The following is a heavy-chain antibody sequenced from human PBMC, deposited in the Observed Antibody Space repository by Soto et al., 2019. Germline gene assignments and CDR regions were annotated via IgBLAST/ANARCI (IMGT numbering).Heavy chain of an antibody. CDR2: ISYDGSNK. D-gene: IGHD3-10*01. J-gene: IGHJ6*02. CDR1: GFTFSSYG. V-gene: IGHV3-30*18. Sequence: GSLRLSCAASGFTFSSYGMHWVRQAPGKGLEWVAVISYDGSNKYYADSVKGRFTISRDNSKNTLYLQMNSLRAEDTAVYYCAKDRDAGFNYYYYGMDVWGQGTSVTVSS. CDR3: AKDRDAGFNYYYYGMDV.